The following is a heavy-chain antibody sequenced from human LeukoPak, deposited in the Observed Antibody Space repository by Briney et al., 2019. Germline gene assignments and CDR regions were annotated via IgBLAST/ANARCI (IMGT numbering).Heavy chain of an antibody. CDR1: GYSFTSYW. D-gene: IGHD2-15*01. CDR2: IYPGDSDT. J-gene: IGHJ4*02. Sequence: GESLKISSKGSGYSFTSYWIGWVRQMPGKGLEWMRMIYPGDSDTRYSPSFQGQVTISADKSISTAYLQLSSLTASDTAMYYCARADSMYYFDYWGQGTLVTVSS. V-gene: IGHV5-51*01. CDR3: ARADSMYYFDY.